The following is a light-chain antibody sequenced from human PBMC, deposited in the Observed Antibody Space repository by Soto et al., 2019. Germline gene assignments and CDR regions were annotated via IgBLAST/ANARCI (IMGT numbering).Light chain of an antibody. CDR1: NIGSKG. Sequence: SYELTLPPSVSVAPGETARISCGGNNIGSKGVHWYQQKPGQAPVLVIYSDTDLPPVIPERFSGSNSANMATLTISRVEAGDEADYYCQVWDSGSAHVLFGGGTKVTVL. CDR3: QVWDSGSAHVL. J-gene: IGLJ2*01. CDR2: SDT. V-gene: IGLV3-21*01.